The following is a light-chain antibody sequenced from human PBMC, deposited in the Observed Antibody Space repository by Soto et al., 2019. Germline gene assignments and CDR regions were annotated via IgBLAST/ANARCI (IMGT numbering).Light chain of an antibody. CDR3: QQYGFSLRT. Sequence: ILMTQSPVTLSLSASERDTGSCRAGESVSSNLAWYKQKPGQAPRLLISGASSRASGIPDRFSGSGSGTDFTLTISRLEPEDFAVYYCQQYGFSLRTFGQGTKV. J-gene: IGKJ1*01. V-gene: IGKV3-20*01. CDR2: GAS. CDR1: ESVSSN.